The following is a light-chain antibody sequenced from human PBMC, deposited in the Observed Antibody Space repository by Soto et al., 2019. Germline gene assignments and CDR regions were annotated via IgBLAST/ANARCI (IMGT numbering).Light chain of an antibody. Sequence: QAVLTQPASVSGSPGQSITISCTGTSSDVGGYNYVSWYQQHPGKAPKLMIYEVSNRPSGVSNRFSGSKSGNTASLTISGLQAEDEADYYCSSYTSSSTSFGTGTKVTV. CDR1: SSDVGGYNY. CDR2: EVS. CDR3: SSYTSSSTS. J-gene: IGLJ1*01. V-gene: IGLV2-14*01.